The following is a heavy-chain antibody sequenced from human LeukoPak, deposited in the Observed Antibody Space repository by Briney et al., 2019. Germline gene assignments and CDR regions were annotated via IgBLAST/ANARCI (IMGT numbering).Heavy chain of an antibody. CDR1: GGTFSSYA. J-gene: IGHJ4*02. V-gene: IGHV1-69*05. CDR2: IIPIFGTA. CDR3: ARPKHYSSGFDY. Sequence: SVKVSCKASGGTFSSYAISWVRQAPGQGLEWMGRIIPIFGTANYAQKFQGRVTITTDESTSTAYMEPSSLRSEDTAVYYCARPKHYSSGFDYWGQGTLVTVSS. D-gene: IGHD6-25*01.